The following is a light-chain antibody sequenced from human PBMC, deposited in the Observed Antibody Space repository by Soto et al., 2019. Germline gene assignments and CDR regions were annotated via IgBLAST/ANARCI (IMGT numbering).Light chain of an antibody. Sequence: QSVLTQPASVSGSPGQSITISCTGTSSDVGSYNYVSWYQHHPGKAPKLMISEVSNRPSGISNRFSGSKSGNTASLTISGLQAEDEADYCCSSYAGPSTPIYVFGTGTKVTVL. V-gene: IGLV2-14*01. CDR3: SSYAGPSTPIYV. CDR2: EVS. CDR1: SSDVGSYNY. J-gene: IGLJ1*01.